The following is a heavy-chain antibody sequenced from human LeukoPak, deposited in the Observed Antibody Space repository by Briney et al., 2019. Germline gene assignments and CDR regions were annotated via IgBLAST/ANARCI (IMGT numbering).Heavy chain of an antibody. Sequence: PSETLSLTCAVYGGSFSGYYWSWIRQPPGKGLEWIGEINHSGSTNYNPSLKSRVTISVDTSKNQFSLKLSSVTAADTAVYYCARPYYYGSGRPLNWFDPWGQGTLVTVSS. J-gene: IGHJ5*02. CDR1: GGSFSGYY. CDR3: ARPYYYGSGRPLNWFDP. CDR2: INHSGST. D-gene: IGHD3-10*01. V-gene: IGHV4-34*01.